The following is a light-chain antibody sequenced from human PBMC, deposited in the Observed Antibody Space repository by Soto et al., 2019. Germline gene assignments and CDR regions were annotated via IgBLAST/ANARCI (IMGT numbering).Light chain of an antibody. CDR3: QHYNSYSRT. Sequence: EIVMTQSPATLSVSPGERATLSCRASQSVSSNLAWYQQKPGQAPRLLIYGASTRATGIPARFSGSGSGTEFTLTISSLQSDDFATYYCQHYNSYSRTFGQGTRVDSK. J-gene: IGKJ1*01. V-gene: IGKV3-15*01. CDR2: GAS. CDR1: QSVSSN.